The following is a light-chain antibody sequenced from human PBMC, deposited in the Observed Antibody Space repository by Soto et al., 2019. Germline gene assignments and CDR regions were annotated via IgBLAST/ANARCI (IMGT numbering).Light chain of an antibody. CDR3: QQYEHSYS. CDR1: QNLGKW. V-gene: IGKV1-5*01. J-gene: IGKJ2*01. CDR2: DAS. Sequence: IQLTQSPSFVSASVGDRVAITCRASQNLGKWLAWYQHKAGKAPKLLVFDASNLQDGVPSRFSGTGSGTEFTLTISGLQPDDFGTYYCQQYEHSYSFGQRTTLDIK.